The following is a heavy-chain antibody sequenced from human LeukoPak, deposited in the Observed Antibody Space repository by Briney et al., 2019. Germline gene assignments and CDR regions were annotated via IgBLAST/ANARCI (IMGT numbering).Heavy chain of an antibody. CDR3: ARTVVRFLEWSPVDYYYMDV. D-gene: IGHD3-3*01. CDR1: GGTFSSYA. J-gene: IGHJ6*03. Sequence: ASVKVSCKASGGTFSSYAISWVRQAPGQGLEWMGGIIPIFGTANYAQKFQGRVTITADESTSTAYMELSSLRSEDTAVYYCARTVVRFLEWSPVDYYYMDVWGKGTTVTVSS. V-gene: IGHV1-69*13. CDR2: IIPIFGTA.